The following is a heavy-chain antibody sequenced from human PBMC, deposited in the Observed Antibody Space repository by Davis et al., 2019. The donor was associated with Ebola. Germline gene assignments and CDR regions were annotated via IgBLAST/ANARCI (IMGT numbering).Heavy chain of an antibody. CDR3: AKDEGRTYEADAFDI. J-gene: IGHJ3*02. D-gene: IGHD5-12*01. CDR1: GFTFFSYA. CDR2: ISSSGGTT. V-gene: IGHV3-23*01. Sequence: GESLKISCAAPGFTFFSYAMSWVRQAPGKGLEWVSDISSSGGTTYYADSVKGRFTISRHNSKNTLYLQMNGLRADDTAIYYCAKDEGRTYEADAFDIWGQGTLVTVSS.